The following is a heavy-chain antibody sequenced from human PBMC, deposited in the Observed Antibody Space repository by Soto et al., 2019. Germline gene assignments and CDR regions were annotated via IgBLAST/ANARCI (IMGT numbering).Heavy chain of an antibody. Sequence: SETLSLTCTVSSDSIRSASYHWTWIRQHPGKGLEWIGYIYYSGSTYYNPSLKSRVTISVDTSKDQFSLKLTSVTAADTAVYYCARALKISLGEIDYWGKGSPVTVSS. CDR3: ARALKISLGEIDY. CDR1: SDSIRSASYH. CDR2: IYYSGST. J-gene: IGHJ4*02. D-gene: IGHD3-10*01. V-gene: IGHV4-31*03.